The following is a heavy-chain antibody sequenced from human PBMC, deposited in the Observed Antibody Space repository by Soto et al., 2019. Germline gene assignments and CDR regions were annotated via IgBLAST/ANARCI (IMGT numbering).Heavy chain of an antibody. Sequence: GGSLRLSCAASGFMFSRSGMTWVRQAPGMRLESVAGIGGSGHNTYYADSVKGRFTISRDNSKNTLYMQMNSLRAEDTAVYYCAKDRGDGYNPTFYYYYYYGMDVWGQGTTVTVSS. D-gene: IGHD3-10*01. CDR3: AKDRGDGYNPTFYYYYYYGMDV. J-gene: IGHJ6*02. V-gene: IGHV3-23*01. CDR2: IGGSGHNT. CDR1: GFMFSRSG.